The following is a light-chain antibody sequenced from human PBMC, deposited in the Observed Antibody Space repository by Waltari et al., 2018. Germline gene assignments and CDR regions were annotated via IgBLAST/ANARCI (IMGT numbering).Light chain of an antibody. V-gene: IGKV3-15*01. CDR1: QYVSGK. J-gene: IGKJ4*01. Sequence: EIVMTQSPATLSVSPGERVTLSCRASQYVSGKLAWYQQKPGLAPRLLISGASTRATVVPARFSGSGSGTEFTRTISSLQSEDFAVYYCQQYNDWPGLTFGGGTRVEIK. CDR3: QQYNDWPGLT. CDR2: GAS.